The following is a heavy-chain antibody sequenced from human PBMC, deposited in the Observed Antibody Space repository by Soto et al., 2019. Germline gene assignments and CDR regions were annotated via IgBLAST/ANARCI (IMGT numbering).Heavy chain of an antibody. CDR3: ATNSGSYYGVDY. V-gene: IGHV3-30*03. D-gene: IGHD1-26*01. CDR1: GFTFSSYG. J-gene: IGHJ4*02. Sequence: GGSLRLSCAASGFTFSSYGMHWVRQAPGKGLEWVAVISYDGSNKYYADSMKGRFTISGDNSKNTLYLQTNSLRAEDTAVYYCATNSGSYYGVDYWGQGTLVTVSS. CDR2: ISYDGSNK.